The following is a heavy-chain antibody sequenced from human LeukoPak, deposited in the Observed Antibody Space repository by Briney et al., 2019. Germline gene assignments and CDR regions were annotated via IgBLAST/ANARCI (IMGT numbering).Heavy chain of an antibody. V-gene: IGHV1-69*04. D-gene: IGHD6-13*01. CDR2: IIPILGIA. CDR3: ARDVNSNGIAAATAGWFDP. CDR1: GGTFSSYA. J-gene: IGHJ5*02. Sequence: ASVKVSCKASGGTFSSYAISWVRQAPGQGLEGMGRIIPILGIANYAQKFQGRVTITADKSTSTAYMELSSLSSEDTAVSYCARDVNSNGIAAATAGWFDPWGQGTLVTVSS.